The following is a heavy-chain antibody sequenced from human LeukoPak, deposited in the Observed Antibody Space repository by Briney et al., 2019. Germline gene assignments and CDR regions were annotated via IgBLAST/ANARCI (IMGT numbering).Heavy chain of an antibody. D-gene: IGHD3/OR15-3a*01. V-gene: IGHV4-61*01. Sequence: SETLSLTCTVSGGSVSGDPYYWSWIRQPPGKGPEWIGHISYSGSINSNPSLKSRVIISIDTSKNQFSLKVTSLTAADTAVYYCATNKDWAEADWGQGTLVIVSS. CDR2: ISYSGSI. CDR1: GGSVSGDPYY. J-gene: IGHJ4*02. CDR3: ATNKDWAEAD.